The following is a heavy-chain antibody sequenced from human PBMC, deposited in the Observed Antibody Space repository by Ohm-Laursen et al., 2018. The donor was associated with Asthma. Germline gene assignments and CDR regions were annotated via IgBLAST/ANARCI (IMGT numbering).Heavy chain of an antibody. Sequence: GSLRLSCTASGFTFSDYYMNWVRQAPGKGLEWVSSISSSSSYIYYADSVKGRFTISRDNAKNSLYLQMNSLRAEDTAVYYCASVPLEKQLVPTGENYWGQGTLVTVSS. D-gene: IGHD6-13*01. CDR3: ASVPLEKQLVPTGENY. V-gene: IGHV3-21*01. CDR1: GFTFSDYY. J-gene: IGHJ4*02. CDR2: ISSSSSYI.